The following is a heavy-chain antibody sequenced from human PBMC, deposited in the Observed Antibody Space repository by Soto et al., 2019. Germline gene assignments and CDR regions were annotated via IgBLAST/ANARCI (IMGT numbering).Heavy chain of an antibody. CDR3: AKDGPAKYDFWSGLVAFDI. D-gene: IGHD3-3*01. V-gene: IGHV3-23*01. Sequence: GGSLRLSCAASGFTFSSYAMSWVRQAPGKGLEWVSAISGSGGCTYYADSVKGRFTISRDNSKNTLYLQMNSLRAEDTAVYYCAKDGPAKYDFWSGLVAFDIWGQGTMVTVSS. CDR2: ISGSGGCT. CDR1: GFTFSSYA. J-gene: IGHJ3*02.